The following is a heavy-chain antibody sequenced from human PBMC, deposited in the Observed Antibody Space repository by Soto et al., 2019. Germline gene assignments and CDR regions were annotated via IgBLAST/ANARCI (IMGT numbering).Heavy chain of an antibody. D-gene: IGHD6-6*01. V-gene: IGHV3-23*01. CDR3: AKALLRGNIAARPVDY. J-gene: IGHJ4*02. CDR2: ISGSGGST. Sequence: GGSLRLSCAASGFTFSSYAMSWVRQAPGKGLEWVPAISGSGGSTYYADSVKGRFTISRDNSKNTLYLQMNSLRAEDTAVYYCAKALLRGNIAARPVDYWGQGTLVTVSS. CDR1: GFTFSSYA.